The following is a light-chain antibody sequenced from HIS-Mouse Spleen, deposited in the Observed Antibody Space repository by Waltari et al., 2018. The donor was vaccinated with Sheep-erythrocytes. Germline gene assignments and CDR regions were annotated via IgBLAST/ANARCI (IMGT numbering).Light chain of an antibody. Sequence: SYELTQPPSVSVSPGQTARITCSGDAFPKKYAYWYQQKSGQAPVLVIYVDSKRPSGIPERFSGSSSGTMATLTISGAQVEDEADYYCYSTDSSGNHWVFGGGTKLTVL. J-gene: IGLJ3*02. CDR3: YSTDSSGNHWV. CDR1: AFPKKY. CDR2: VDS. V-gene: IGLV3-10*01.